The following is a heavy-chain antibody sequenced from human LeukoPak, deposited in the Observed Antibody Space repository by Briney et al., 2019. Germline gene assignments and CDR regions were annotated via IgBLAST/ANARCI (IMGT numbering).Heavy chain of an antibody. CDR2: INPNSGGT. CDR1: GYTFTFYY. CDR3: ARDPVFRVVGSGYEKAAFDI. D-gene: IGHD5-12*01. J-gene: IGHJ3*02. Sequence: GASVKVSCKASGYTFTFYYMHWGRQAPGQGLEWMGWINPNSGGTNYAQKFQGRVTMTRDTSISTAYMELSRLRSDHTAVYYCARDPVFRVVGSGYEKAAFDIWGQGTMVTVSS. V-gene: IGHV1-2*02.